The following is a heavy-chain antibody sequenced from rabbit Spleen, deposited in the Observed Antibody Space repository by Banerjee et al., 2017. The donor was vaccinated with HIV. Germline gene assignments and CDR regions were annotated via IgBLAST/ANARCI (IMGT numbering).Heavy chain of an antibody. J-gene: IGHJ6*01. CDR2: IDPVFGIT. CDR1: GFTLSSYY. D-gene: IGHD8-1*01. V-gene: IGHV1S7*01. CDR3: ARDGTGGSYFAL. Sequence: QLVESGGGLVQPEGSLTLSCKASGFTLSSYYMNWVRQAPGKGLEWIGYIDPVFGITYYANWVNGRFSISRENAQNTVFLQMTSLTAADTATYFCARDGTGGSYFALWGQGTLVTVS.